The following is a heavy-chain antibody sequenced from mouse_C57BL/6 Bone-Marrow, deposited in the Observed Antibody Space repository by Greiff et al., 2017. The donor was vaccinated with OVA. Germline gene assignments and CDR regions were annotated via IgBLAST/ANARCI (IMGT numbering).Heavy chain of an antibody. D-gene: IGHD1-1*01. V-gene: IGHV1-19*01. CDR3: ASYSAYFDY. CDR1: GYTFTDYY. J-gene: IGHJ2*01. Sequence: EVQVVESGPVLVKPGASVKMSCKASGYTFTDYYMNWVKQSHGKSLEWIGVINPYNGGTSYNQKFKGKATLTVDKSSSTAYMELNSLTSEDSAVYYCASYSAYFDYWGQGTTLTVSS. CDR2: INPYNGGT.